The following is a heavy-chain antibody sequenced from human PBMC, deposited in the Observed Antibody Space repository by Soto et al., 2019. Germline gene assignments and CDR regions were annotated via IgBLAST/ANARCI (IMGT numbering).Heavy chain of an antibody. CDR3: ALSVVYTDYYLDV. J-gene: IGHJ6*03. CDR2: INYSGST. V-gene: IGHV4-34*01. D-gene: IGHD2-2*02. Sequence: QVQLQQWGAGLLKPSETLSLTCAMSGGSFSGYYWNWIRQSPGKGLEWIAEINYSGSTNYNPSLKSRVTITVDTSKDQFSLKLSSVTAADTAVYYCALSVVYTDYYLDVWGKGTTVTVSS. CDR1: GGSFSGYY.